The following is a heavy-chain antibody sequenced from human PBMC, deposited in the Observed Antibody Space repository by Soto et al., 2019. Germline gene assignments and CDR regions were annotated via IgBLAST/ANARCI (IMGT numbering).Heavy chain of an antibody. J-gene: IGHJ6*02. Sequence: GASVKVSCKASGYTFTSSGISWVRQAPGQGLEWMGWINAYNGNTSYAQKFQGRVTMTTDTSTSTAYMELRSLRSDDTAVFYCARDSSRAIXSYGYSGEKYYYYGMDVWGQGTTVTVSS. CDR1: GYTFTSSG. V-gene: IGHV1-18*04. D-gene: IGHD5-18*01. CDR3: ARDSSRAIXSYGYSGEKYYYYGMDV. CDR2: INAYNGNT.